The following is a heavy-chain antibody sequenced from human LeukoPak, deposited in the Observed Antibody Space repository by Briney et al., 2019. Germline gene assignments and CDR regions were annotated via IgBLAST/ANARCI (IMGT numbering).Heavy chain of an antibody. Sequence: GGSLRLSCAASGFTFSSYSMNWVRQAPGKGLEWVSYISSSSSTIYYADSVKGRFTISRDNAKNSLYLQMNSLRAEDTAVYYCARGPPGVVAPAATAFDYWGQGTLVTVSS. CDR1: GFTFSSYS. J-gene: IGHJ4*02. D-gene: IGHD2-2*01. CDR2: ISSSSSTI. V-gene: IGHV3-48*01. CDR3: ARGPPGVVAPAATAFDY.